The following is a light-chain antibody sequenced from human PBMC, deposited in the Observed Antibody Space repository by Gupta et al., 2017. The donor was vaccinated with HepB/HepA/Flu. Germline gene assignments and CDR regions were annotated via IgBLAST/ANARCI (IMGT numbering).Light chain of an antibody. V-gene: IGLV1-47*01. CDR2: RNN. CDR1: SSNIGSNY. Sequence: QSVLTQPPSASGTPGQRVTISCSGSSSNIGSNYVYWYQQLPGPPPKLRIYRNNQRPSGVPARFSGSKSGTSAYLDISGLRSEDEADDDCAAWDDSLSGWVFGGGTKLTIL. J-gene: IGLJ3*02. CDR3: AAWDDSLSGWV.